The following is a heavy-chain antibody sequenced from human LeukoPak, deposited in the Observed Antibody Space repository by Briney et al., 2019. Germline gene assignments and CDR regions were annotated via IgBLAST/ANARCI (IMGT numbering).Heavy chain of an antibody. CDR2: MNPNSGNT. J-gene: IGHJ4*02. V-gene: IGHV1-8*03. D-gene: IGHD6-13*01. Sequence: ASVKVSCKASGYTFTSYDINWVRQATGQGLEWMGWMNPNSGNTGYAQKFQGRVTITRNTSISTAYMELSSLRSEDTAVYYCARGHSDGYSSSWYPLAYFDYWGLGTLVTVSS. CDR1: GYTFTSYD. CDR3: ARGHSDGYSSSWYPLAYFDY.